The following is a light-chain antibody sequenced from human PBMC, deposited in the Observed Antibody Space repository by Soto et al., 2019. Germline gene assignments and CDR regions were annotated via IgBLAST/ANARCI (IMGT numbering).Light chain of an antibody. CDR3: FLLKRTNTHV. CDR1: SSDFGSYKF. CDR2: ETS. V-gene: IGLV2-23*01. Sequence: QSALTQPASVSGSPGQSVTISCTGTSSDFGSYKFVSWYQHHPGTVPKVIIYETSKRPSGVSDRFSGSKSGNTASLTISGLRAEDGANYYSFLLKRTNTHVLGSGTKPPVL. J-gene: IGLJ1*01.